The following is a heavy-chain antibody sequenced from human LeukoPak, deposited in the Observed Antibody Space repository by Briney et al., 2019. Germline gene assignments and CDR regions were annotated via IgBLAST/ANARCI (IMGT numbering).Heavy chain of an antibody. D-gene: IGHD3-22*01. CDR2: IYHSGST. J-gene: IGHJ4*02. V-gene: IGHV4-30-2*01. CDR3: ARVDSSGYFFDY. CDR1: GGSISSGGYS. Sequence: PSQTLSLTCAVSGGSISSGGYSWGWIRQPPGRGLERIGYIYHSGSTYYHPSLKSRVTISVDRSKNQFSLKLSSVTAADTAVYYCARVDSSGYFFDYWGQGTLVTVSS.